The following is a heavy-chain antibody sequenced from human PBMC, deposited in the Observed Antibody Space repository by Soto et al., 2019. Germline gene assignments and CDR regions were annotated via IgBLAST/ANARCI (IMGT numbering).Heavy chain of an antibody. CDR1: GYRISNYW. CDR3: ASTMVTTHFDY. D-gene: IGHD4-17*01. Sequence: GASLKISCKASGYRISNYWIGWVRQMPGRGLEWMGIIYPGDSDTRYSPSFQGQVTISADKSISTAYLHWSSLKASDSAMYYCASTMVTTHFDYWGLGTLVTVSS. J-gene: IGHJ4*02. CDR2: IYPGDSDT. V-gene: IGHV5-51*01.